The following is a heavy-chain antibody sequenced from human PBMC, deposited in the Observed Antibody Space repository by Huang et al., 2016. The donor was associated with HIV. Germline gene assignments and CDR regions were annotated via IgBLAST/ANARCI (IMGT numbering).Heavy chain of an antibody. D-gene: IGHD3-22*01. CDR1: GFSISSYW. CDR2: INSDGSST. V-gene: IGHV3-74*01. CDR3: ARDPRIQSWLNFFDY. Sequence: EVQLVESGGGLVQPGGSLRLSCAASGFSISSYWMHWVRQAPGKGRVVVSRINSDGSSTSYADSGKGRVTISRDNAKNTLYLQMNSLRAEDTAVYYCARDPRIQSWLNFFDYWGQGTLVSVSS. J-gene: IGHJ4*02.